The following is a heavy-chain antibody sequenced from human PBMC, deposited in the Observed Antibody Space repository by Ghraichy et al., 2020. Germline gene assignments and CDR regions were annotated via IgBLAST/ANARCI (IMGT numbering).Heavy chain of an antibody. D-gene: IGHD1-26*01. CDR1: GGSISSSSYY. Sequence: SQTLSLTCTVSGGSISSSSYYWGWIRQPPGKGLEWIGSIYYSGSTYYNPSLKSRVTISVDTSKNQFSLKLSSVTAADTAVYYCARQWRVGATTYDAFDIWGQGTMVTVSS. J-gene: IGHJ3*02. CDR2: IYYSGST. CDR3: ARQWRVGATTYDAFDI. V-gene: IGHV4-39*01.